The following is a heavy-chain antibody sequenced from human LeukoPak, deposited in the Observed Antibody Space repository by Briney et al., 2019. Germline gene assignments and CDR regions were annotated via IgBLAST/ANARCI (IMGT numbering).Heavy chain of an antibody. CDR1: GFTFA. Sequence: PGRSLRPSCAASGFTFAMSWVRQAPGKGLEWVSAITGSDGNTYYADPVKGRFTISRDNSKNTLYLQMNSLRAEDTAVYYCAQWGDFDVLTGYYVPGFWGQGTLVTVSS. V-gene: IGHV3-23*01. CDR2: ITGSDGNT. J-gene: IGHJ4*02. CDR3: AQWGDFDVLTGYYVPGF. D-gene: IGHD3-9*01.